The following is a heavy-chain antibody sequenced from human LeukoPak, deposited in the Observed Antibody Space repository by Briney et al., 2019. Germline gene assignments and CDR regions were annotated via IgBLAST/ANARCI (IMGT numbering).Heavy chain of an antibody. Sequence: PGGSLRLSCAASGFTFSSYAMSWVRQAPGKGLEWVSAISGSGGSTYYADSVKGRFTISKDNSKNTLHLQMNSLRAEDTAVYYCAKARDYVWGSYRYLDYWGQGTLVTVSS. J-gene: IGHJ4*02. D-gene: IGHD3-16*02. CDR2: ISGSGGST. CDR3: AKARDYVWGSYRYLDY. CDR1: GFTFSSYA. V-gene: IGHV3-23*01.